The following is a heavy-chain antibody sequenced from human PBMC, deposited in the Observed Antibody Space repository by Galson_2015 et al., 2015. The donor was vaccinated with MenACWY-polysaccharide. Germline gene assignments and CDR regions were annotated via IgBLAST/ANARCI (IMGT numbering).Heavy chain of an antibody. Sequence: SLRLSCAASGFTFSTYWMHWVRQAPGKGLVWVSRIKSDGSSTNYADSVKGRFTISRDNAKNTLYLQMNSLRAEDTALYYCARGCSAYDWGQATPVTVAA. D-gene: IGHD5-12*01. V-gene: IGHV3-74*01. CDR2: IKSDGSST. CDR3: ARGCSAYD. J-gene: IGHJ4*02. CDR1: GFTFSTYW.